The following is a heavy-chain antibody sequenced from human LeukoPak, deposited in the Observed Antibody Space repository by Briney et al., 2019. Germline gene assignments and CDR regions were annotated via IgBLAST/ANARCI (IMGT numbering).Heavy chain of an antibody. CDR1: GFTFSSYA. J-gene: IGHJ4*02. CDR2: IYSGGTT. D-gene: IGHD6-19*01. CDR3: ARVAVATSYFDY. Sequence: GGSLRLSCAASGFTFSSYAMSWVRQAPGKGLEWVSVIYSGGTTYYADSVRGRFTISRDNSKNTLFLQMNSLRVEDTAVYYCARVAVATSYFDYWGQGTLVTVSS. V-gene: IGHV3-53*01.